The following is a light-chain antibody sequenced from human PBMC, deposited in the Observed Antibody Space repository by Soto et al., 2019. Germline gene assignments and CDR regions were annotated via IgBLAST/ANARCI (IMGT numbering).Light chain of an antibody. J-gene: IGLJ1*01. CDR1: SSDVGGYNF. CDR2: EVS. V-gene: IGLV2-8*02. CDR3: TSYAGSNNLYV. Sequence: QSVLTQPPSASRSPGQSVTISCTGTSSDVGGYNFVSWYQQHPGKAPKLIIYEVSKRPSGVPDRFSGSKSGNTASLTVSGLQAEDEADYYCTSYAGSNNLYVFGTGTKVTVL.